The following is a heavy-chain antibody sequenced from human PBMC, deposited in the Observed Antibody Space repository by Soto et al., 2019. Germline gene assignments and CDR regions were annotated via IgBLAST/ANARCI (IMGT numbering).Heavy chain of an antibody. D-gene: IGHD2-2*01. CDR1: GASISSGNW. V-gene: IGHV4-4*02. Sequence: QVQLQESCPVLVKPSGTLSLTCAVSGASISSGNWWRLVRQPPGKGLEWIWEIYHSGSTNYNPSLQSRVTLKLNQYKNQRSLKLSSVTDADTAVYYCARYCSSTTCYPFDPRGQETLVTVS. CDR2: IYHSGST. J-gene: IGHJ5*02. CDR3: ARYCSSTTCYPFDP.